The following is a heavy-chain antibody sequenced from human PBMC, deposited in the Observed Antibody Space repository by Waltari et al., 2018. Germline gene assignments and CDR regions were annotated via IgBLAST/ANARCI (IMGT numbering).Heavy chain of an antibody. CDR1: GGSFSGYY. J-gene: IGHJ6*02. Sequence: QVQLQQWGAGLLKPSETLSLTCAVYGGSFSGYYWSWIRQPPGQGLEWIGEINHSGSTNYNPSLKSRVTISVDTSKNQFSLKLSSVTAADTAVYYCASAGRIVGATYYYYYGMDVWGQGTTVTVSS. D-gene: IGHD1-26*01. CDR3: ASAGRIVGATYYYYYGMDV. CDR2: INHSGST. V-gene: IGHV4-34*01.